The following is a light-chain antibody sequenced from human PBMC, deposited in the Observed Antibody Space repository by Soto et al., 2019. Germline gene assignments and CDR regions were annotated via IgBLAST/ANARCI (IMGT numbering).Light chain of an antibody. J-gene: IGLJ1*01. Sequence: QSALTQPASVSGSPGQSITISCTGTSSDVGGYNYVSWFQQHPGKAPKLKIYEVSNRPSGVSNRFSGSKSGNTASLTISGLHAEDEADYYCSSYTSSSTLYVFGTGTKLTVL. V-gene: IGLV2-14*01. CDR3: SSYTSSSTLYV. CDR2: EVS. CDR1: SSDVGGYNY.